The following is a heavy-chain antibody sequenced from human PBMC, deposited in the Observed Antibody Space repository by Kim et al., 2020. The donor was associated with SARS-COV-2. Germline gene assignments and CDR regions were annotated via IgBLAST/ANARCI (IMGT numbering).Heavy chain of an antibody. CDR3: ASRLHCSGGSCYLDY. J-gene: IGHJ4*02. D-gene: IGHD2-15*01. CDR2: IYHSGST. CDR1: GGSISSSNW. V-gene: IGHV4-4*02. Sequence: SETLSLTCAVSGGSISSSNWWRWVRQPPGKGLEWIGEIYHSGSTNYNPSLKSRVTISVDKSKNQFSLKLSSVTAADTAVYYCASRLHCSGGSCYLDYWGQGTLVTVSS.